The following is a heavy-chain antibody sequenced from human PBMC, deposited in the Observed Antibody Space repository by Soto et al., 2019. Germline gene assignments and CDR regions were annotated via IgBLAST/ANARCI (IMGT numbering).Heavy chain of an antibody. V-gene: IGHV4-34*01. D-gene: IGHD6-19*01. CDR2: INHSGST. CDR1: GGSFSGYY. J-gene: IGHJ4*02. Sequence: QVQLQQWGAGLLKPSETLSLTCAVYGGSFSGYYWSWIRQPPGKGLEWIGEINHSGSTNDNPSLQCQVPISVDASKSQFSPKLSSVIDADTAVYYCARPYSSGWSMYYFDYWGQGTLVTVSS. CDR3: ARPYSSGWSMYYFDY.